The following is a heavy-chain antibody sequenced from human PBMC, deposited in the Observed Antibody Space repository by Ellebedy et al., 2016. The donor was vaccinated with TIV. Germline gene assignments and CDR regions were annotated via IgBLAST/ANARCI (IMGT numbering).Heavy chain of an antibody. CDR1: GYTFTSYG. CDR3: TRDNYWELLGIDD. CDR2: ISADNGDT. V-gene: IGHV1-18*01. Sequence: ASVKVSCKASGYTFTSYGISWVRQAPGQGLEWMGWISADNGDTNYAHKFQGRVSMTTDTSTNTAYMELRSLRSDDTALYYCTRDNYWELLGIDDWGQGTLVTVSS. D-gene: IGHD1-26*01. J-gene: IGHJ4*02.